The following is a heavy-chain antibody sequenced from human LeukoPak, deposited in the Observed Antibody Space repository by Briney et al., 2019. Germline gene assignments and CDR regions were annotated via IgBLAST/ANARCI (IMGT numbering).Heavy chain of an antibody. V-gene: IGHV3-53*01. D-gene: IGHD1/OR15-1a*01. CDR1: GFTVSSNF. Sequence: GGSLRLSCAASGFTVSSNFMSWVRQAPGKGLEWVSVIYSGGTTYYADSVKGRFTISRDNSRNTLYLQMNSLRGEDTAVYYCARDGYGNNYMDVWGKGTTVTVSS. CDR3: ARDGYGNNYMDV. CDR2: IYSGGTT. J-gene: IGHJ6*03.